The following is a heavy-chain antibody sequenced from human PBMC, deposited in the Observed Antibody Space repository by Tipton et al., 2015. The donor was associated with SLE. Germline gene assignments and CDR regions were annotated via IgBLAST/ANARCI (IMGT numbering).Heavy chain of an antibody. Sequence: TLSLICTVSGGSISSGGYYWSWIRQHPGKGLEWIGYIYYSGSTYYNPSLKSRVTISVDTSKNQFSLKLSSVTAADTAVYYCASTPPGNCSSTSCYPRYYFDYWGQGTLVTVSS. CDR2: IYYSGST. CDR1: GGSISSGGYY. V-gene: IGHV4-31*03. D-gene: IGHD2-2*01. CDR3: ASTPPGNCSSTSCYPRYYFDY. J-gene: IGHJ4*02.